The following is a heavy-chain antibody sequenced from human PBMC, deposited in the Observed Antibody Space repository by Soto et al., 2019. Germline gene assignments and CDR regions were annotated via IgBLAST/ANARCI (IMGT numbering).Heavy chain of an antibody. J-gene: IGHJ4*02. CDR1: GFRFNSHY. Sequence: EEQLVESGGGLVQPGGSLRLSCAASGFRFNSHYMTWVRQPPGKGLEWVSSINRDSSIIYYADSVRGRFTISRDNAQNSLYLRMNSLCADVLAVYFCLNGDYYVGQGTLGTVSS. CDR2: INRDSSII. V-gene: IGHV3-48*01. CDR3: LNGDYY. D-gene: IGHD2-21*02.